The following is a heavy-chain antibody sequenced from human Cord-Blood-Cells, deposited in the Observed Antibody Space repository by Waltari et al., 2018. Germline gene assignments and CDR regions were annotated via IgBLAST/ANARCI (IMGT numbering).Heavy chain of an antibody. J-gene: IGHJ3*02. CDR3: ARVGGAGYDDAFDI. Sequence: QVQLVQSGAEVKKPGASVKVSCKASGYTFTSYDINWVRQATGQGLEWMGWMNPTSGNAGYAQKCQCRVTMTRKTSISTAYMEMSSLRSEDTAVYYWARVGGAGYDDAFDIWCQGTMVTVSS. V-gene: IGHV1-8*01. D-gene: IGHD5-12*01. CDR1: GYTFTSYD. CDR2: MNPTSGNA.